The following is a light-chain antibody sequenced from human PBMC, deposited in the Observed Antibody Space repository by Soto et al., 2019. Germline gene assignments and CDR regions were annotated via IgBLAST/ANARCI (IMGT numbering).Light chain of an antibody. CDR3: QQYDNRVLT. Sequence: DIQMTQSPSSLSASVGDRVTITCQASRDVSNFLDWYQQKPGKAPKLLIYDASNLKTGVPSRFSGSGSVTHFSFPISSLQPEDIATYYCQQYDNRVLTFGGGTKVDIK. CDR1: RDVSNF. J-gene: IGKJ4*01. V-gene: IGKV1-33*01. CDR2: DAS.